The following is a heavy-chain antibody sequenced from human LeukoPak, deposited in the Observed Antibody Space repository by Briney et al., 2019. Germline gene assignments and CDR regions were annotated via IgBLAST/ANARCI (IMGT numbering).Heavy chain of an antibody. CDR2: IYYSGST. CDR3: ARGRPYSGGYHLDY. Sequence: SETLSLTCTVSGGSISSGGYYGGWVRQPPGKGLEWIGNIYYSGSTYYNPSLKSRVTMSVDTSKNQFFLKLNSVTAADTAVYYCARGRPYSGGYHLDYWGQGTLVTVSA. J-gene: IGHJ4*02. CDR1: GGSISSGGYY. D-gene: IGHD1-26*01. V-gene: IGHV4-39*01.